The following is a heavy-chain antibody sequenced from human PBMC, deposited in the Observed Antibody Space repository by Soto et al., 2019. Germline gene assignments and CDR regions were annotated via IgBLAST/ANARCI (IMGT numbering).Heavy chain of an antibody. CDR2: IYHSGST. D-gene: IGHD6-19*01. CDR1: GGSISSSNW. V-gene: IGHV4-4*02. CDR3: AWIAVAADAFDI. J-gene: IGHJ3*02. Sequence: SETLSLTCAVSGGSISSSNWWSWVRQPPGKGLEWIGEIYHSGSTNYNPSLKSRVTISVDKSKNQFSLKLSSATAADTAVYYCAWIAVAADAFDIWGQGTMVTVSS.